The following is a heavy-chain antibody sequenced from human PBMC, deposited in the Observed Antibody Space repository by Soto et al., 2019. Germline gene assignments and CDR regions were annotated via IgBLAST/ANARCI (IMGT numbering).Heavy chain of an antibody. Sequence: QEDLVQSGAEVKKPGSSVNVSCKASGGTFGSYSITWVRQAPGQRLEWMGEIIPLLRTVNYAQKFQGRVTITGDRSTSNVYLALSSLRSDDTAVYYCARDPVDLFGYMDVWGQGTTVTVSS. J-gene: IGHJ6*02. CDR2: IIPLLRTV. CDR1: GGTFGSYS. CDR3: ARDPVDLFGYMDV. V-gene: IGHV1-69*06. D-gene: IGHD6-25*01.